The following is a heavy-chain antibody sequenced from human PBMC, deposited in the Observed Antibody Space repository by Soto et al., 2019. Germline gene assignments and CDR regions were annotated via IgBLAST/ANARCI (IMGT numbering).Heavy chain of an antibody. J-gene: IGHJ4*02. V-gene: IGHV4-59*01. CDR3: ASSHLNGDYGGDDY. CDR2: IYYSGST. D-gene: IGHD4-17*01. Sequence: SETLSLTCTVSGGSISSYYWSWIRQPPGKGLEWIGYIYYSGSTNYNPSLKSRVTISVDTSKNQFSLKLSSVTAADTAVYYCASSHLNGDYGGDDYCGQGTLLTVSS. CDR1: GGSISSYY.